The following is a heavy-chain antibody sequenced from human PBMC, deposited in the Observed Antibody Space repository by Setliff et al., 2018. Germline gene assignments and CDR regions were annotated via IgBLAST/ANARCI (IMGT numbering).Heavy chain of an antibody. CDR3: ARAVDSSGYFPYWYFDL. J-gene: IGHJ2*01. Sequence: PSETLSLTCTVSGGSIGSSFWNWIRQSPGKGLEWIGYKSNRGDTNSNPSLRSRLTMSVDTSKSQFSLNLTSVTAADTAVYFCARAVDSSGYFPYWYFDLWAPETLLVTVSS. CDR1: GGSIGSSF. D-gene: IGHD3-22*01. V-gene: IGHV4-59*01. CDR2: KSNRGDT.